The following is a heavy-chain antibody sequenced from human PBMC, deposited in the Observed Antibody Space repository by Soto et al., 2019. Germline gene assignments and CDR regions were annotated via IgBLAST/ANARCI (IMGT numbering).Heavy chain of an antibody. CDR3: ARHSLGIAVAGKCQWFDP. J-gene: IGHJ5*02. Sequence: QLQLQESGPGLVKPSETLSLTCTVSGGSISSSSYYWGWLRQPPGTGLEWIGSIYYSGSTYYNPSPTSRVTIAVDKSKNQFSLKLSSVTAADTAVYYCARHSLGIAVAGKCQWFDPWGQGTPVTVSS. V-gene: IGHV4-39*01. CDR2: IYYSGST. CDR1: GGSISSSSYY. D-gene: IGHD6-19*01.